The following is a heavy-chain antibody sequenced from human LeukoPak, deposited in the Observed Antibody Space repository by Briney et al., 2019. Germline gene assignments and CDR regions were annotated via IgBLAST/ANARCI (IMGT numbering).Heavy chain of an antibody. Sequence: ASETLSLTCTVSGGSISSSSYYWGWIRQPPGKGLEWIGSIYYSGSTYYNPSLKSRVTISVDTYKNQFSLKLSSVTAADTAVYYCARPSRDTIFGVVIIRGSWYFDLWGRGTLVTVSS. J-gene: IGHJ2*01. CDR2: IYYSGST. CDR3: ARPSRDTIFGVVIIRGSWYFDL. V-gene: IGHV4-39*01. D-gene: IGHD3-3*01. CDR1: GGSISSSSYY.